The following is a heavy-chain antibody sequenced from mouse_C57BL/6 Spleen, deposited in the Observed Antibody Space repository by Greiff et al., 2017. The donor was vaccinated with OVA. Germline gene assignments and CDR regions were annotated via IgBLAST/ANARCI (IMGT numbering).Heavy chain of an antibody. CDR2: ISYDGSN. CDR3: ARKSNYFDY. V-gene: IGHV3-6*01. CDR1: GYSITSGYY. D-gene: IGHD1-3*01. J-gene: IGHJ2*01. Sequence: DVKLVESGPGLVKPSQSLSLTCSVTGYSITSGYYWNWIRQFPGNKLEWMGYISYDGSNNYNPSLKNRISITRDTSKNQFFLKLNSVTTEDTATYYCARKSNYFDYWGQGTTLTVSS.